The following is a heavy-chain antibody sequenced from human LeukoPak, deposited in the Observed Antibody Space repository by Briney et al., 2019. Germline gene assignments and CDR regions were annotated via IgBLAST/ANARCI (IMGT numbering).Heavy chain of an antibody. CDR3: ARDQTRYYDSSGTNDY. J-gene: IGHJ4*02. CDR1: GFTFSSYE. CDR2: ISSSGSTI. D-gene: IGHD3-22*01. V-gene: IGHV3-48*03. Sequence: GGSLRLSCAASGFTFSSYEMNWVRQAPGKGLEWVSYISSSGSTIYYADSVKGRFTISRDNAKNSLYLQMNSLRAEDTAVYYCARDQTRYYDSSGTNDYWGQGTLVTVSS.